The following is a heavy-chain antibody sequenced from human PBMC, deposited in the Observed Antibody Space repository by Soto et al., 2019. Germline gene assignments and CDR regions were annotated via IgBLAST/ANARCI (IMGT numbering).Heavy chain of an antibody. D-gene: IGHD5-18*01. V-gene: IGHV5-51*01. Sequence: PGESLKISCKGSGYSFTSYWIGWVRQMPGKGLEWMGIIYPGDSDTRYSPSFQGQVTISADKSIRTAYLQWSSLKAPDTAMYYCARTRLGSYGHYYYYGMDVWGQGTTVTVSS. CDR1: GYSFTSYW. CDR2: IYPGDSDT. J-gene: IGHJ6*02. CDR3: ARTRLGSYGHYYYYGMDV.